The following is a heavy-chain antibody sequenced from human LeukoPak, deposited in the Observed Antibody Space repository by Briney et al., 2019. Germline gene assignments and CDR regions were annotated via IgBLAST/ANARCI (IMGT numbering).Heavy chain of an antibody. J-gene: IGHJ6*02. CDR3: ARGWSRTYYYYYGMDV. CDR2: IYPGDSDT. D-gene: IGHD2-2*01. Sequence: HGESLKISCKGSGYSFTSYWIGWVRQMPGKGLEWMGIIYPGDSDTRYSPSFQGQVTISADKSISTAYLQWSSLRSEDTAVYYCARGWSRTYYYYYGMDVWGQGTTVTVSS. V-gene: IGHV5-51*01. CDR1: GYSFTSYW.